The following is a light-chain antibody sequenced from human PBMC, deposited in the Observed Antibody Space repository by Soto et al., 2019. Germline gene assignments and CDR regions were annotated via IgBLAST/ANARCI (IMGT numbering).Light chain of an antibody. CDR2: AVS. J-gene: IGLJ2*01. CDR3: SSYASSSSPYVV. V-gene: IGLV2-14*01. Sequence: QSALTQPASVSGSPGQSITXSXXXTXXXXXGYNYVSWYQQHPGMAPKLMIYAVSNRPSGVSNRFSGSKSGNTASLTISGLQAEDEAHYYCSSYASSSSPYVVFGGGTKVTVL. CDR1: XXXXXGYNY.